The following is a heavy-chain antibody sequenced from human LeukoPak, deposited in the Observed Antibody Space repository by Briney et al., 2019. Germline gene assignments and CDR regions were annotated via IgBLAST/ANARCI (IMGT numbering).Heavy chain of an antibody. D-gene: IGHD2-15*01. J-gene: IGHJ6*03. CDR1: GYTFTSNY. CDR3: ARDRGVDYCSGGSCSHYYYYMDV. CDR2: ISPSGGST. Sequence: ASVKVSCKAFGYTFTSNYMHWVRQAPGQGPEWMGVISPSGGSTTYAQKFQGRVTMTRDTSISTAYMELSRLRSDDTAVYYCARDRGVDYCSGGSCSHYYYYMDVWGKGTTVTISS. V-gene: IGHV1-2*02.